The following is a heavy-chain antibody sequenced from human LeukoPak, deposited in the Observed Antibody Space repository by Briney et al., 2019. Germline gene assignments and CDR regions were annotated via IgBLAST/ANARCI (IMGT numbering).Heavy chain of an antibody. J-gene: IGHJ4*02. CDR1: GVTFSSYW. V-gene: IGHV3-7*01. D-gene: IGHD3-22*01. CDR2: IKQDGSEK. CDR3: ARVRSSGYYDY. Sequence: PGGSLRLSCAVSGVTFSSYWKSWVRQAPGKGLEWVANIKQDGSEKYSVDSVEGRFTISRNNAKNSLYLQMNSLRAEDTAVYFCARVRSSGYYDYWGQGTLVTVSS.